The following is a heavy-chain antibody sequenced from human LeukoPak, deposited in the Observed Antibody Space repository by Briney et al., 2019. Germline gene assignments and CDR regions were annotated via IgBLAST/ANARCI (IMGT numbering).Heavy chain of an antibody. J-gene: IGHJ3*02. CDR2: VYYSGVT. CDR1: GGSTGSDY. CDR3: ARAQYYYDSSGYYYEPFDI. Sequence: PSETLSLTCSVSGGSTGSDYWSWIRQPPGKGLEWIAYVYYSGVTSYNPSLKSRVAISIDTSKNQFSLKLSSVTAADTAVYYCARAQYYYDSSGYYYEPFDIWGQGTMVTVSS. D-gene: IGHD3-22*01. V-gene: IGHV4-59*12.